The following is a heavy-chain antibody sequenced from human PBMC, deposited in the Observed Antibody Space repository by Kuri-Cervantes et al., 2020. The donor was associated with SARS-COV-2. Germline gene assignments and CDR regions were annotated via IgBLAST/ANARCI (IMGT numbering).Heavy chain of an antibody. D-gene: IGHD5-24*01. Sequence: GESLKISCAASGFTFSSYEMSWVRQAPGKGLEWVANIKQDGSEKYYVDSVKGRFTISRDNAKNSLYLQMNSLRAEDTAVYYCARARMAGPFDYWGQGTLVTVSS. CDR1: GFTFSSYE. V-gene: IGHV3-7*01. CDR3: ARARMAGPFDY. CDR2: IKQDGSEK. J-gene: IGHJ4*02.